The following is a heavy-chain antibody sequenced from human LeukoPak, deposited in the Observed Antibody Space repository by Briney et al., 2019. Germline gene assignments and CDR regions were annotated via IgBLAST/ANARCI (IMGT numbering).Heavy chain of an antibody. Sequence: PSETLSLTCTVSGGSISSYYWSWIRQPPGKGLEWIGYIYYSGSTNYNPSLKSRVTISVDTSKNQFSLKLSSVTAADTAVYYCERTGATAYWGQGTLVTVSS. V-gene: IGHV4-59*01. CDR2: IYYSGST. CDR1: GGSISSYY. J-gene: IGHJ4*02. CDR3: ERTGATAY. D-gene: IGHD1-26*01.